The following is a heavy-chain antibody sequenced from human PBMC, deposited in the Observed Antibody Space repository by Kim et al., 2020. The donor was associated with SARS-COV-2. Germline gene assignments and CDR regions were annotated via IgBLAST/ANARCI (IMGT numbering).Heavy chain of an antibody. CDR3: ARGDAGVSDY. CDR2: INPISSGT. J-gene: IGHJ4*02. CDR1: GYTFTGYY. D-gene: IGHD2-8*01. Sequence: ASVKVSCKASGYTFTGYYIHWVRQAPGQGLEWMGWINPISSGTNYAQKFQGRVTMTSDTSITTANMELNRLTSDDTAVYFCARGDAGVSDYWGQGTLVTV. V-gene: IGHV1-2*02.